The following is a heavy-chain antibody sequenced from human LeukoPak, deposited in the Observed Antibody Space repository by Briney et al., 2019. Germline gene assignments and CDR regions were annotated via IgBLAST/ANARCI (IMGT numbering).Heavy chain of an antibody. CDR1: GGSISSYY. D-gene: IGHD3-10*01. Sequence: SETLSLTCTVSGGSISSYYWSWIRQPPGKGLEWIGYIYYSGSTNYTPSLKSRVTISVARSKNQLSLKLSSVTAAETAVYYCARARLGEGAFGIWGQGTMVTVSS. CDR3: ARARLGEGAFGI. CDR2: IYYSGST. V-gene: IGHV4-59*01. J-gene: IGHJ3*02.